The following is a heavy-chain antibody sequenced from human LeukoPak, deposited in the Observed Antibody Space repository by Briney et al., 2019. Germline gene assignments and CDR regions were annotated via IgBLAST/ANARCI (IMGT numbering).Heavy chain of an antibody. D-gene: IGHD3-22*01. V-gene: IGHV1-8*01. Sequence: ASVKVSCKASGYTFTTHDINWVRQATGQGLEWLGWMSPNSGDTGYAQKFQGRVTMTRDTSTSTVYMELSSLRSEDTAVYYCAGDRGYYHHFDYWGQGTLVTVSS. J-gene: IGHJ4*02. CDR2: MSPNSGDT. CDR3: AGDRGYYHHFDY. CDR1: GYTFTTHD.